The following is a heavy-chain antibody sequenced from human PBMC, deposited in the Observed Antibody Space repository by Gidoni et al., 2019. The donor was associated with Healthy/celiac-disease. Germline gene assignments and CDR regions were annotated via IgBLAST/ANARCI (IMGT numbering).Heavy chain of an antibody. V-gene: IGHV4-39*01. CDR3: ARRDRRQGTGMSFDP. CDR1: GGSISSSSYY. J-gene: IGHJ5*02. D-gene: IGHD3-10*01. Sequence: QLQLQESGPGLVKPSETLSLTCTVSGGSISSSSYYWGWIRQPPGKGLEWIGSIYYSGSTYYNPSLKSRVTISVDTSKNQFSLKLSSVTAADTAVYYCARRDRRQGTGMSFDPWGQGTLVTVSS. CDR2: IYYSGST.